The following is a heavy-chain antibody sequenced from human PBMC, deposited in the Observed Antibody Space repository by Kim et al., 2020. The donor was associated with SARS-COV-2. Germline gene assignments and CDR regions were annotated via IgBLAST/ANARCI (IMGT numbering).Heavy chain of an antibody. V-gene: IGHV3-11*01. Sequence: GGSLRLSCAASGFTLSDYYMSWIRQAPGKGLEWVSYISSSGSTIYYADSVKGRFTISRDNAKNSLYLQMNSLRAEDTAVYYCARDAGPGIVVVPAAITYYYYGMDVWGQGPTVTVSS. CDR2: ISSSGSTI. CDR1: GFTLSDYY. CDR3: ARDAGPGIVVVPAAITYYYYGMDV. D-gene: IGHD2-2*01. J-gene: IGHJ6*02.